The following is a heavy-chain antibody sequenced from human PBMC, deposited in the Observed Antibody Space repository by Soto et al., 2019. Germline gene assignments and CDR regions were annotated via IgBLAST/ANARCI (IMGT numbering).Heavy chain of an antibody. CDR3: AKETRSRAVTATRVNGMDV. J-gene: IGHJ6*02. CDR1: GFSFSDFG. V-gene: IGHV3-30*18. CDR2: ISHDGSNQ. D-gene: IGHD2-21*02. Sequence: QVQLVESGGGVVQPGRSQRLSCAPSGFSFSDFGMHWVRQAPGKGLEWVAAISHDGSNQYYGDSVKGRFSISRDHSNNRLYLQMNNLKVEDSAIYFCAKETRSRAVTATRVNGMDVWGQGTTVTVSS.